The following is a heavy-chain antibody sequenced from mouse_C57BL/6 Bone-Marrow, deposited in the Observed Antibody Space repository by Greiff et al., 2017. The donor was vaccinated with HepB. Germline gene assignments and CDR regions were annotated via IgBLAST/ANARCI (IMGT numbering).Heavy chain of an antibody. CDR2: SRNKATDYTT. CDR1: GFTFSDFY. V-gene: IGHV7-1*01. D-gene: IGHD1-1*02. J-gene: IGHJ4*01. Sequence: DVMLVESGGGLVQSGRSLRLSCATSGFTFSDFYMEWVRQAPGKGLEWIAASRNKATDYTTEYSASVKGRFIVSRDTSQSILYLQMNALRAEDTAIYYFARDDGGTMDYWGQGTSVTVSS. CDR3: ARDDGGTMDY.